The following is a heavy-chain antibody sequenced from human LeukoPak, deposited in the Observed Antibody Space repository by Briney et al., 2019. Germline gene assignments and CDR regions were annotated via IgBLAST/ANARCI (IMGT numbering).Heavy chain of an antibody. CDR1: GFTFNSYW. CDR2: IKQDETEK. J-gene: IGHJ4*02. V-gene: IGHV3-7*01. Sequence: GGSLRLCCAAPGFTFNSYWMNWLRQAPGKGLEWVANIKQDETEKYYVDSVKGRFTISRDNAKNSLYLQMNSLRAEDTAVYYCARDFSGEFDYWGQGTLVTVSS. D-gene: IGHD3-10*01. CDR3: ARDFSGEFDY.